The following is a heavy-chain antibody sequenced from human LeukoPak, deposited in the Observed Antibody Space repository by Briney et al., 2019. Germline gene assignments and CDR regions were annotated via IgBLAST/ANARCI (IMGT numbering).Heavy chain of an antibody. Sequence: PPGGSLRLSCSASGINVKKSEFNFKTSWMTWIRQAPGKGLEWVANISPDGSDQLYVDSVKGRFTISRDDAQKSLYLQMNSVRSEDTAIYYCARRMYYYETVKFGWFDFWGQGVLVSVSS. CDR3: ARRMYYYETVKFGWFDF. CDR1: GINVKKSEFNFKTSW. D-gene: IGHD3-16*01. V-gene: IGHV3-7*01. J-gene: IGHJ5*01. CDR2: ISPDGSDQ.